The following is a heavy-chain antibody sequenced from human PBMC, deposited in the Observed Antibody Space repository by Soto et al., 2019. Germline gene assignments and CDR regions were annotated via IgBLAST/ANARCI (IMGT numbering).Heavy chain of an antibody. J-gene: IGHJ3*02. CDR2: IIPIFGTA. D-gene: IGHD5-18*01. Sequence: SVKVSCKSSGGTFSSYAISWVRQAPGQGLEWMGGIIPIFGTANYAQKFQGRVTITADKSTSTADMELSSLRSEDTAVYYCARGGDTAMVYAFDIWGQGTMVXV. V-gene: IGHV1-69*06. CDR3: ARGGDTAMVYAFDI. CDR1: GGTFSSYA.